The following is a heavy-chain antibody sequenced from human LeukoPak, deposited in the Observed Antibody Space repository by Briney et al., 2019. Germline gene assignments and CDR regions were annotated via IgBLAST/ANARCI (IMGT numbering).Heavy chain of an antibody. CDR1: GFTFSSYS. D-gene: IGHD6-6*01. CDR3: ARDLTTSSTAYLHH. Sequence: GRSLRLSCAASGFTFSSYSMNWVRQAPGKGLEWASSISSSSTYIYYADSVKGRFTISRDNAKNSLFLQMNSLRAEDTAVYYCARDLTTSSTAYLHHWGQGTLVTVSS. J-gene: IGHJ1*01. CDR2: ISSSSTYI. V-gene: IGHV3-21*01.